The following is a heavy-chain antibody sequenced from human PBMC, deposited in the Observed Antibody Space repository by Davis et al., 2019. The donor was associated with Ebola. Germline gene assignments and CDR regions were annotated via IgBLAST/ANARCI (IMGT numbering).Heavy chain of an antibody. D-gene: IGHD1-7*01. Sequence: PGGSLRLSCAASGFTFSSYAMSWVRQAPGKGLEWVSAISGSGGSTYYADSVKGRFTISRDNSKNTLYLQMNSLRAEDTAVYYCAKDVVTYNWNYVDYYYYYMDVWGKGTTVTVSS. CDR3: AKDVVTYNWNYVDYYYYYMDV. J-gene: IGHJ6*03. V-gene: IGHV3-23*01. CDR1: GFTFSSYA. CDR2: ISGSGGST.